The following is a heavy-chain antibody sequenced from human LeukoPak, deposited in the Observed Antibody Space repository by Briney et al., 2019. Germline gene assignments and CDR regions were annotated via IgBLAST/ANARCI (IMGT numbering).Heavy chain of an antibody. CDR2: ISGTGYNT. CDR3: AKHVSGSLFYFDY. V-gene: IGHV3-23*01. Sequence: GGSLRLSCAASGFTFRNCAMSWVRQAPGKGLEWVSGISGTGYNTYYADSVKGRFTISRDNSKNTLYLQMNSLGAEDTAVYYCAKHVSGSLFYFDYWGQRTLVAVSS. D-gene: IGHD3-10*01. CDR1: GFTFRNCA. J-gene: IGHJ4*02.